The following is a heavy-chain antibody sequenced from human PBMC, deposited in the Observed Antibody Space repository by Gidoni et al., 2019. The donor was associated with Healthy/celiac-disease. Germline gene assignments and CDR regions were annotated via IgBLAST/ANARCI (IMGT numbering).Heavy chain of an antibody. CDR1: GGTFSSYA. CDR3: ARIIIAAAGTIGMDV. D-gene: IGHD6-13*01. J-gene: IGHJ6*02. V-gene: IGHV1-69*04. CDR2: IIPILGIA. Sequence: QVQLVQSGAEVKKPGSSVKVSCKASGGTFSSYAISWVRQAPGQGLEWMGRIIPILGIANYAQKFQGRVTITADKSTSTAYMELSSLRSEDTAVYYCARIIIAAAGTIGMDVWGQGTTVTVSS.